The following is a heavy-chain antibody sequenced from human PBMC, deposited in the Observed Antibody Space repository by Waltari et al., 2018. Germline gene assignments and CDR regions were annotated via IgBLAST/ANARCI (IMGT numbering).Heavy chain of an antibody. V-gene: IGHV4-59*01. D-gene: IGHD1-26*01. CDR1: GGSISSYY. CDR3: ARSSDYSGSYYYYGMDV. J-gene: IGHJ6*02. Sequence: QVQLQESGPGLVKPSETLSLTCTVSGGSISSYYWSWIRQPPGKGLEWIGYIYYSGSTNYNPSLKSRVTISVDTSKNQFALKLSSVTAADTAVYYCARSSDYSGSYYYYGMDVWGQGTTVTVSS. CDR2: IYYSGST.